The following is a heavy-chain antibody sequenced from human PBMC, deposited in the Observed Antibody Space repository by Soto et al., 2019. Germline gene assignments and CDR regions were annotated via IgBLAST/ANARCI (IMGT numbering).Heavy chain of an antibody. Sequence: PXESVKISCKGAGYSCTSYWISWVRQMPGKGLEWMGRIDPSDSYTNYSPSFQGHVTISADKSISTAYLQWSSLKASDTAMYYCARNDFWSGYIIYWGQGTLVTVSS. CDR2: IDPSDSYT. J-gene: IGHJ4*02. V-gene: IGHV5-10-1*01. D-gene: IGHD3-3*01. CDR3: ARNDFWSGYIIY. CDR1: GYSCTSYW.